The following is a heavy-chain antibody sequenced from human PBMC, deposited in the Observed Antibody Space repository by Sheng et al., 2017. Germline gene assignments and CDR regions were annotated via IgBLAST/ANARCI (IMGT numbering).Heavy chain of an antibody. CDR2: TYYRSKWKN. Sequence: QVLLQQSGPGLVKPSQTLSLTCVISGDSVSSNNAAWNWIRQSPSRGLEWLGRTYYRSKWKNDYALSVQSRISINPDTSKNQFSLQLNSVTPEDTAVYYCVXEAAAVSLDYWAREPWSPSPQ. J-gene: IGHJ4*02. CDR3: VXEAAAVSLDY. V-gene: IGHV6-1*01. D-gene: IGHD2-15*01. CDR1: GDSVSSNNAA.